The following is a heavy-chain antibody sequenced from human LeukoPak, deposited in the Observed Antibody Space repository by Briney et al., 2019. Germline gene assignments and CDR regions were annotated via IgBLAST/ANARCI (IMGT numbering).Heavy chain of an antibody. J-gene: IGHJ4*02. V-gene: IGHV4-4*09. CDR2: IYTSEST. CDR3: ARQLLRYYFDY. CDR1: GGSFSSYY. D-gene: IGHD2-15*01. Sequence: SETLSLTCTVSGGSFSSYYWSWIRQPPGKGLEWIGYIYTSESTNYNPSLKSRVTISVDTSKSQFSLNLSSVTAADTAVYYCARQLLRYYFDYWGQGTLVTVSS.